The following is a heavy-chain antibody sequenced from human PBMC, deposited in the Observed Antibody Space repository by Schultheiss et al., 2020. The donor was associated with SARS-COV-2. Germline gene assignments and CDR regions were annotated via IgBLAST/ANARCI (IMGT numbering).Heavy chain of an antibody. CDR3: ARRIGSSWWLNWFDP. CDR2: IYTSGST. D-gene: IGHD6-13*01. J-gene: IGHJ5*02. CDR1: GGSISSYY. Sequence: SQTLSLTCTVSGGSISSYYWSWIRQPAGKGLEWIGLIYTSGSTNYNPSLKSRVTMSVDTSKNQFSLKLSSVTAADTAVYYCARRIGSSWWLNWFDPWGQGTLVTVSS. V-gene: IGHV4-4*07.